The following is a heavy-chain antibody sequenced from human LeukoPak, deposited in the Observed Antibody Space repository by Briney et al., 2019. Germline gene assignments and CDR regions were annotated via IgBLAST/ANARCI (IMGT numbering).Heavy chain of an antibody. CDR1: GFTFSSYG. J-gene: IGHJ6*03. CDR3: ATEDEDYYYYMDV. CDR2: ISYDGSNK. D-gene: IGHD2-15*01. V-gene: IGHV3-30*03. Sequence: PGGSLRLSCAASGFTFSSYGMSWVRQAPGKGLEWVAVISYDGSNKYYADSVKGRFTISRDNSKNTLYLQMNSLRAEDTAVYYCATEDEDYYYYMDVWGKGTTVTVSS.